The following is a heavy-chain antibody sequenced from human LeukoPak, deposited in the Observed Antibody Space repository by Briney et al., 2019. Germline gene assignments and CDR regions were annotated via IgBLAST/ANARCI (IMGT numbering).Heavy chain of an antibody. CDR2: TDTSGST. CDR3: ARFGTLWQQQLELEY. V-gene: IGHV4-61*02. CDR1: GGSISSGNYY. Sequence: PSETLSLTCNVSGGSISSGNYYWSWIRQPAGKGLEWIGRTDTSGSTNYNPSLKSRVTISVDTSKNQFSLRLTSVTAADTAVYYCARFGTLWQQQLELEYWGQGTLVTVSS. J-gene: IGHJ4*02. D-gene: IGHD6-13*01.